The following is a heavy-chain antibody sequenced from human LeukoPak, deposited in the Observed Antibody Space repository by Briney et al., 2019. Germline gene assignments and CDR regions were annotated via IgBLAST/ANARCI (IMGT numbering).Heavy chain of an antibody. CDR3: ARAYYDFWSGYPLRGYGMDV. CDR1: GGSISSYY. Sequence: PSETLSLTCTVSGGSISSYYWSWIRQPPGKGLEWIGYIYYSGSTNYNPSLKSRVTISVDTSKNQFSLKLSSVTAADTAVYYCARAYYDFWSGYPLRGYGMDVWGQGTTVTVSS. V-gene: IGHV4-59*01. CDR2: IYYSGST. D-gene: IGHD3-3*01. J-gene: IGHJ6*02.